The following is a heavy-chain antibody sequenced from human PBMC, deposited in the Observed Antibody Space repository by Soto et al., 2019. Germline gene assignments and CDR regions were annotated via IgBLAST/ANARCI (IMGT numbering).Heavy chain of an antibody. CDR2: IIPIFGTA. Sequence: QVQLVQSGAEVKKPGSSVKVSCKASGGTFSSYAISWVRQAPGQGLEWMGGIIPIFGTANYAQKFQGRVTITADKSTSKAYMELSSLRSEDTAVYYCARDRGSSGYYYTSLGMDVWGQGTTVTVSS. CDR1: GGTFSSYA. V-gene: IGHV1-69*06. D-gene: IGHD3-22*01. CDR3: ARDRGSSGYYYTSLGMDV. J-gene: IGHJ6*02.